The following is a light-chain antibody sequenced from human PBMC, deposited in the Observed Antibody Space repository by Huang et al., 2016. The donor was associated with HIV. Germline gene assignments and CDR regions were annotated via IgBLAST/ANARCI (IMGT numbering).Light chain of an antibody. CDR3: QQYGNSLFT. J-gene: IGKJ3*01. V-gene: IGKV3-20*01. CDR1: QSISSSY. CDR2: GAS. Sequence: EIVLTQSPGTLSLSPGERATLSCRASQSISSSYLTWYQLKPGQAPRLLIYGASGRATGVPDRFRGSGSGTDFILTISRLEPEDFAVYYCQQYGNSLFTFGPGTKVDIK.